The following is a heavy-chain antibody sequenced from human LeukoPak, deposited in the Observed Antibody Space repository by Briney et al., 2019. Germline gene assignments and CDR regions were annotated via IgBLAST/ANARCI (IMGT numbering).Heavy chain of an antibody. V-gene: IGHV3-23*01. CDR1: GFTFTSYA. J-gene: IGHJ4*02. CDR3: AKGRIQKGYYDILSSYFDY. Sequence: GGSLRLSCAASGFTFTSYAMSWVRQAPGKWLEWVSAISGSGGSTYYADSVKGRFTISRDNSKNTLYLQMNSLRAEDTAVYYCAKGRIQKGYYDILSSYFDYWGQGTLVTVSS. CDR2: ISGSGGST. D-gene: IGHD3-9*01.